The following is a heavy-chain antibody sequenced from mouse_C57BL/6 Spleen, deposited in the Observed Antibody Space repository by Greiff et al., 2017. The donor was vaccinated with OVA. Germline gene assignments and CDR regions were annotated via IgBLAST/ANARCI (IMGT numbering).Heavy chain of an antibody. CDR2: ISNGGGST. Sequence: EVHLVESGGGLVQPGGSLKLSCAASGFTFSDYYMYWVRQTPEKRLEWVAYISNGGGSTYYPDTVKGRFTISRDNAKNTLYLQMSRLKSEDTAMYYCARYDYDDAMDYWGQGTSVTVSS. V-gene: IGHV5-12*01. CDR1: GFTFSDYY. D-gene: IGHD2-4*01. CDR3: ARYDYDDAMDY. J-gene: IGHJ4*01.